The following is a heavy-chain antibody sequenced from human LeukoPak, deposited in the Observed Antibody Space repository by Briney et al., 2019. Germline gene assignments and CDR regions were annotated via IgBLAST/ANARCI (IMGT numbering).Heavy chain of an antibody. V-gene: IGHV4-61*02. CDR2: NYTSGST. CDR1: GGSISSGSYY. Sequence: TPSETLSLTCTVSGGSISSGSYYWSWIRQPAGKGLEWIGRNYTSGSTNYNPSLKSRVTISVDTSKNQFSLKLSSVTAADTAVYYCARSTYYYDSSGLPCVWGQGTLVTVSS. J-gene: IGHJ4*02. D-gene: IGHD3-22*01. CDR3: ARSTYYYDSSGLPCV.